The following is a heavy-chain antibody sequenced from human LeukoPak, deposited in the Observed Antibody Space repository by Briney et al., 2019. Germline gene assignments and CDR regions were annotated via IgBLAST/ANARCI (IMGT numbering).Heavy chain of an antibody. Sequence: ASVKVSCKASGFTFTAYYMHWVRQAPGQGLEWMGWINVNSGGTDYAQKFQGRVTMTRDTSISTAYMELLSLRSDDTAVYYCASLRLLDYWGQGTLVTVSS. CDR3: ASLRLLDY. V-gene: IGHV1-2*02. J-gene: IGHJ4*02. CDR1: GFTFTAYY. CDR2: INVNSGGT. D-gene: IGHD2-15*01.